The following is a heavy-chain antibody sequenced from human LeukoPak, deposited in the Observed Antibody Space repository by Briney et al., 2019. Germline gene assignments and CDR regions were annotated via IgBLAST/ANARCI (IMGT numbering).Heavy chain of an antibody. CDR2: ISYDGSNK. Sequence: PGRSLRLSCAASGFTFSSYAMHWVRQAPGKGLEWVAVISYDGSNKYYADSVKGRFTISRDNSKNTLYLQMNSLRAEDTAVYYCARDPCSGGSCYRSFDYWGQGTLVTVSS. V-gene: IGHV3-30-3*01. CDR1: GFTFSSYA. D-gene: IGHD2-15*01. J-gene: IGHJ4*02. CDR3: ARDPCSGGSCYRSFDY.